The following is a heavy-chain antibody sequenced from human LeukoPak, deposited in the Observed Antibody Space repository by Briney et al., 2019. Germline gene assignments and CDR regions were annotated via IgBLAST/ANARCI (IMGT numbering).Heavy chain of an antibody. D-gene: IGHD3-10*01. CDR3: ARSSVLWFGELGRDYYFDY. CDR1: VGSISSYY. J-gene: IGHJ4*02. Sequence: SETLSLTRTVSVGSISSYYWSWIRPPPGKGLEWVGYFYYRGSTNYNPSLPSRATISVDTSTNQFSLKLSSVTAAATAVYYCARSSVLWFGELGRDYYFDYGGQRTPVTVHS. CDR2: FYYRGST. V-gene: IGHV4-59*01.